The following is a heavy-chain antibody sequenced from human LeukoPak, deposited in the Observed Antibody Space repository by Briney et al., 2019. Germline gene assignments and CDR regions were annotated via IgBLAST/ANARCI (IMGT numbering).Heavy chain of an antibody. CDR1: GGTFSSYS. V-gene: IGHV1-69*08. Sequence: SVKVSCKASGGTFSSYSFTWVRQAPGQGLEWMGRINPMFNTANYAQDFQGRVTITADKSTSTAYMELITLRSEDTAVHYCAREAKTSNWNSEPYLDYWGQGTLITVSS. D-gene: IGHD1-20*01. CDR3: AREAKTSNWNSEPYLDY. CDR2: INPMFNTA. J-gene: IGHJ4*02.